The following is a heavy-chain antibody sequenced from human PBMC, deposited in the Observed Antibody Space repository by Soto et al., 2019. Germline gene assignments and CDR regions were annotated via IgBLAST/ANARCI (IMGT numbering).Heavy chain of an antibody. D-gene: IGHD2-21*02. CDR3: ANTHDGDCYSCYYYGMDV. J-gene: IGHJ6*02. CDR2: ISYDGSNK. CDR1: GFTFSSYG. V-gene: IGHV3-30*18. Sequence: QVQLVESGGGVVQPGRSLRLSCAASGFTFSSYGMHWVRQAPGKGLEGVAVISYDGSNKYYADSVKGRFTISRDNSKNTLYLQMNSLRAEDTAVYYCANTHDGDCYSCYYYGMDVWGQGTTVTVSS.